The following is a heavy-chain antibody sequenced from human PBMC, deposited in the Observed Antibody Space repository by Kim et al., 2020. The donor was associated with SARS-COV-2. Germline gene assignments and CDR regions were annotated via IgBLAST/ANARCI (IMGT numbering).Heavy chain of an antibody. V-gene: IGHV3-53*01. CDR2: IYSGGST. D-gene: IGHD3-22*01. J-gene: IGHJ4*02. Sequence: GGSLRLSCAASGFTVSSNYMSWVRQAPGKGLEWVSVIYSGGSTYYADSVKGRFTISRDNSKNTLYLQMNSLRAEDTAVYYCARDRAHYDSSGYYYRGYFDYWGQGTLVTVSS. CDR3: ARDRAHYDSSGYYYRGYFDY. CDR1: GFTVSSNY.